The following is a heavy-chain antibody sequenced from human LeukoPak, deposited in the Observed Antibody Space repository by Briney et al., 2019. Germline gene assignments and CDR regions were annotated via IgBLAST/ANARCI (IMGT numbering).Heavy chain of an antibody. CDR2: IGVSSSSI. V-gene: IGHV3-48*01. CDR3: ARDRSRNFDF. J-gene: IGHJ4*02. Sequence: GGSLRLSCAASGFTFNIYSMNWVRQAPGKGLEWVSYIGVSSSSIFYADSVKGRFTISRDNAKNSVYLQVHGLRAEDTAVYYCARDRSRNFDFWGQGTLVTVSS. CDR1: GFTFNIYS. D-gene: IGHD1-14*01.